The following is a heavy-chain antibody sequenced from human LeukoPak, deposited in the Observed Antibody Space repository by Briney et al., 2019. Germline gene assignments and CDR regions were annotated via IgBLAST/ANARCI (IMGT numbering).Heavy chain of an antibody. D-gene: IGHD6-19*01. J-gene: IGHJ5*02. CDR3: ARDLGSSGPIWFDP. CDR1: GGSISSSSYY. V-gene: IGHV4-61*01. Sequence: MPSETLSLTCTVSGGSISSSSYYWSWIRQPPGKGLEWIGYIYYSGSTNYNPSLKSRVTISVDTSKNQFSLKLSSVTAADTAVYYCARDLGSSGPIWFDPWGQGTLVTVSS. CDR2: IYYSGST.